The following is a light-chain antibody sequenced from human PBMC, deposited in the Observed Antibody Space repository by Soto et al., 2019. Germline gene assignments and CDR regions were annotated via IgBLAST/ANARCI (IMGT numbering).Light chain of an antibody. CDR2: GAS. Sequence: DIVLTQSPGTLSLSPGERATLSCRASQTVSSNNLAWYQQKRGQAPRLLIYGASSRAAAIPERFRGSGSGTDFTLIISSLAPEDFAVYYFQQYGSSPFTFGPGTAVDIK. CDR3: QQYGSSPFT. J-gene: IGKJ3*01. CDR1: QTVSSNN. V-gene: IGKV3-20*01.